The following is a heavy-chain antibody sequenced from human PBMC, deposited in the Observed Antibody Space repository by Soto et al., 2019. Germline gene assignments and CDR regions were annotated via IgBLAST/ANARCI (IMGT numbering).Heavy chain of an antibody. J-gene: IGHJ4*02. CDR2: IYYSGST. CDR1: GGSISSGGYY. D-gene: IGHD3-22*01. V-gene: IGHV4-31*03. CDR3: VRDLSGYSKFDY. Sequence: PSETLSLTCTVSGGSISSGGYYWSWIRPHPGKGLEWIGYIYYSGSTYYNPSLKSRVTISVDTSKNQFSLKLSSVTAADTAVYYCVRDLSGYSKFDYWGQGTLVTVSS.